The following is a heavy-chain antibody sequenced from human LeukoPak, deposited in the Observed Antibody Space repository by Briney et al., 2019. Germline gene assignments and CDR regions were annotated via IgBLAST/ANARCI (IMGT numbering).Heavy chain of an antibody. CDR1: GYTFTSYD. CDR3: ARALRGRTYSSSFDYYYMDV. CDR2: MNPNSGNT. J-gene: IGHJ6*03. V-gene: IGHV1-8*03. Sequence: ASVKVSCKASGYTFTSYDINWVRQATGQGLEWMGWMNPNSGNTGYAQKFQGRVTITRNTSISTAYMELSSLRSEDTAVYYCARALRGRTYSSSFDYYYMDVWGKGTTVTVSS. D-gene: IGHD6-13*01.